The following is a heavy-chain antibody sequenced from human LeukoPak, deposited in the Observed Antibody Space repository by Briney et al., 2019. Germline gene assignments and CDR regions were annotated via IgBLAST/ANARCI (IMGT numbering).Heavy chain of an antibody. CDR2: IYYSGST. CDR1: GDSISSRSYY. V-gene: IGHV4-39*01. CDR3: ARLGPLWFGESRYFDY. D-gene: IGHD3-10*01. J-gene: IGHJ4*02. Sequence: SETLSLTCTVSGDSISSRSYYWGWIRQPPGKRLEWIATIYYSGSTYYNPSLQSRVTISVDTSKNQFSLKLISVTAADTAVYYCARLGPLWFGESRYFDYWGQGTLVTVSS.